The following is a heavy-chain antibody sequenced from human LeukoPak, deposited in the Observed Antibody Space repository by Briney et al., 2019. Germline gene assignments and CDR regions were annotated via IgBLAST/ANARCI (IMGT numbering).Heavy chain of an antibody. V-gene: IGHV4-61*01. CDR3: ARGGKYYDILTGYYGMDV. J-gene: IGHJ6*04. CDR2: IYYSGST. Sequence: SETLSLTCTVSGGSVSSGSYYWSWIRQPPGKGLEWIGYIYYSGSTNYNPSLKSRVTISVNTSKNQFSLKLSSVTAADTAVYYCARGGKYYDILTGYYGMDVWGKGNTVTVSS. D-gene: IGHD3-9*01. CDR1: GGSVSSGSYY.